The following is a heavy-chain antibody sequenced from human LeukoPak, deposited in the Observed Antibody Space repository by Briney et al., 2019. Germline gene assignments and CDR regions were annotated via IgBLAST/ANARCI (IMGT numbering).Heavy chain of an antibody. V-gene: IGHV1-2*02. CDR2: VNRNRGGT. D-gene: IGHD1-26*01. Sequence: ASVKVSCKTSGYRFTVYYMHWVRQPPGQGLEWGVWVNRNRGGTDYAQKFQGRVTMTRDTSISTVYMDLSRLRFDDTDVYYCLRHKERVFDYWGVGTRVTVSS. CDR1: GYRFTVYY. J-gene: IGHJ4*02. CDR3: LRHKERVFDY.